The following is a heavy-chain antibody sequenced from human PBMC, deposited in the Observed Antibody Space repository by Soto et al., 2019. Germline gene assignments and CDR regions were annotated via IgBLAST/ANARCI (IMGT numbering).Heavy chain of an antibody. D-gene: IGHD1-1*01. CDR1: GDSVSSNSAA. CDR2: TYYRSKWYN. Sequence: PSQTLSLTCAISGDSVSSNSAAGNWIRQCPSRGLEWLGRTYYRSKWYNDHAVSVKSRITINPDTSKNQFSLQLNSVTPDDTAVYYCARGNDPDAFDIGGQGTMVIVSS. CDR3: ARGNDPDAFDI. J-gene: IGHJ3*02. V-gene: IGHV6-1*01.